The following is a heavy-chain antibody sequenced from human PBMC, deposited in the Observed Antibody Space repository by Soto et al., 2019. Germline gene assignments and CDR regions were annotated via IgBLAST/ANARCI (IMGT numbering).Heavy chain of an antibody. CDR2: IKQDGSER. V-gene: IGHV3-7*02. Sequence: EVQLVESGGMVVQPGGSLRLSCAASGFTFSKSWMSWVRQAPGKGPEWVANIKQDGSERYYVDSVRGRFTISRDNAKNSPYLQVNNLRIEVTVVYYCASKLQDNFDIWGQGTMVTVSS. J-gene: IGHJ3*02. CDR3: ASKLQDNFDI. CDR1: GFTFSKSW. D-gene: IGHD2-15*01.